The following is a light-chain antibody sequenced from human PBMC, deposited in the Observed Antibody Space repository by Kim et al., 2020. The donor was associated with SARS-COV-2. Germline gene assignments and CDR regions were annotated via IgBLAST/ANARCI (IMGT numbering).Light chain of an antibody. V-gene: IGKV3-15*01. CDR2: GAT. CDR3: QQYNKWPPGM. CDR1: QGGGRN. J-gene: IGKJ1*01. Sequence: SPGGRASHPSRASQGGGRNVGWYPTKPRQAPRHLIYGATTRATGIPARFSGSGSGTEFTLTISTLQSEDFAVYYCQQYNKWPPGMFGQGTKVDIK.